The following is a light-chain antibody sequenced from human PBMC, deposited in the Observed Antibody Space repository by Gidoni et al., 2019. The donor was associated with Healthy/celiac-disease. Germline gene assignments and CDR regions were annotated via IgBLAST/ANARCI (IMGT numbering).Light chain of an antibody. Sequence: QSVLTQPPSVSGAPGQRVTISCTGSSSHIWAGYDVHWYQQLPGTAPKLLIYGNSTRPSGVPDRFSGSKSGTSASLAITGLQAEDEADYYCQSYDSSLSGGVFGGGTKLTVL. CDR3: QSYDSSLSGGV. V-gene: IGLV1-40*01. CDR2: GNS. J-gene: IGLJ2*01. CDR1: SSHIWAGYD.